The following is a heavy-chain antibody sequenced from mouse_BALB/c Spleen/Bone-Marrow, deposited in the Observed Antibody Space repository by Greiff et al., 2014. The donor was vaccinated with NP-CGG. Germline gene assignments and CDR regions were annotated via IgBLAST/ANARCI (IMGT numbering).Heavy chain of an antibody. CDR3: ASRDSSGYVPDY. J-gene: IGHJ2*01. CDR1: GYTFTSYW. CDR2: IFPGTGTT. Sequence: VQLVESGAELVKPGASVKLSCKTSGYTFTSYWIQWVKQRPGQGLGWIGEIFPGTGTTYYNEKFKGKATLTIDTSSSTAYMQLSSLPSEDSAVYFCASRDSSGYVPDYWGQGTTLTVSS. V-gene: IGHV1S132*01. D-gene: IGHD3-2*01.